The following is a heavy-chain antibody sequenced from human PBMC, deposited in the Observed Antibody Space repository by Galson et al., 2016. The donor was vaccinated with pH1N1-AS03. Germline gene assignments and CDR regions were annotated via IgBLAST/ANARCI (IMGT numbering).Heavy chain of an antibody. D-gene: IGHD2-8*01. CDR1: GGTFNNFA. V-gene: IGHV1-69*13. CDR3: AGHHGVGNGAFDI. CDR2: IILVFGTT. Sequence: SVKVSCKASGGTFNNFAISWVRQAPGQGLEWLGRIILVFGTTNYAQKFQGRVMITADESTSTAYMELSSLRFDDTAVYYCAGHHGVGNGAFDIWGRGTLVTVTS. J-gene: IGHJ3*02.